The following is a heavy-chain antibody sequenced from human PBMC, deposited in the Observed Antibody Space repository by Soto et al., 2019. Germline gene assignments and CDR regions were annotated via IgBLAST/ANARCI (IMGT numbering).Heavy chain of an antibody. CDR1: GSSFPIMRCH. J-gene: IGHJ3*02. CDR2: IKYSGTT. V-gene: IGHV4-39*01. CDR3: ARHGITGSYYDAFDI. Sequence: ETRSLTGPVLGSSFPIMRCHWCASRQPPGKGLEWIASIKYSGTTFYNPSLKSRVTLSVDTSKNQFALKLSSVTAAETAVYYCARHGITGSYYDAFDIWGQGTMVT. D-gene: IGHD1-26*01.